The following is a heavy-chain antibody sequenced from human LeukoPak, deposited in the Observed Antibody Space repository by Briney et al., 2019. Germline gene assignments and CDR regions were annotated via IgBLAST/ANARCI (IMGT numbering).Heavy chain of an antibody. J-gene: IGHJ5*02. CDR3: TRPGSGSYYKGGTDH. D-gene: IGHD3-10*01. CDR1: GYTFTTSW. CDR2: IYAGNSDT. Sequence: GESLKISCQGFGYTFTTSWIGWVRQLPGKGLEWMAIIYAGNSDTKYSPSFQGQVSISTDRSISTAYLQWSSLKASDTAMYYCTRPGSGSYYKGGTDHWGQGTLVTVSS. V-gene: IGHV5-51*01.